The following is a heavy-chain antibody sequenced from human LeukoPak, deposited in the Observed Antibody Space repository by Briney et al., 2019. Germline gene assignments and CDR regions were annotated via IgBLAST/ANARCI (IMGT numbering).Heavy chain of an antibody. J-gene: IGHJ4*02. V-gene: IGHV4-39*01. CDR1: GGSISSSSYY. Sequence: PPQTLSLTCTVSGGSISSSSYYWGWIRHPPGKGLEWIGSIYYSGSTYYSPSLKSRVTISVDTSKNQFSLKLSSVTAADTAVYYCARHMTDSSGWLCYDYWGQGTLVTVSS. D-gene: IGHD6-19*01. CDR2: IYYSGST. CDR3: ARHMTDSSGWLCYDY.